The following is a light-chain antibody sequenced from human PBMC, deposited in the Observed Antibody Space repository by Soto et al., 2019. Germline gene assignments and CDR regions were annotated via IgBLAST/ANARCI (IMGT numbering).Light chain of an antibody. J-gene: IGKJ1*01. CDR1: QSISRY. Sequence: DIQMTQSPSSLSASVGDRVTVTCRAGQSISRYLNWYQQRPGKAPKRLIYATSNLQSGVPSRFSGSASGTEFTLTISSLQPEDFATYYCLQHNTYVWTFGQGTKVEIK. CDR3: LQHNTYVWT. CDR2: ATS. V-gene: IGKV1-17*01.